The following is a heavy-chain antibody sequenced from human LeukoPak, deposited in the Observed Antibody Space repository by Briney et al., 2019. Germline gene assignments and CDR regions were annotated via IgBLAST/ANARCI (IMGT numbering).Heavy chain of an antibody. D-gene: IGHD1-26*01. CDR1: GGSISSYY. CDR2: ISTSGST. CDR3: ARDNSGSYREFDY. V-gene: IGHV4-4*07. J-gene: IGHJ4*02. Sequence: SETLSLTCTVSGGSISSYYWSWIRQPAGKGLEWIGRISTSGSTNYNASLKSRVSMSVDTSKNQFSLKLSSVTAADTAVFYCARDNSGSYREFDYWGQGTLVTVSS.